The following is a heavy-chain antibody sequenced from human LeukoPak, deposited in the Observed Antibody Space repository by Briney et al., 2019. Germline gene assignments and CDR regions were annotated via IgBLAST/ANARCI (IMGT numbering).Heavy chain of an antibody. D-gene: IGHD3-9*01. J-gene: IGHJ6*02. CDR1: GFTFSDYY. CDR3: AKDRDDILTGVYGMDV. V-gene: IGHV3-11*04. Sequence: GGSLRLSCAASGFTFSDYYMSWIRQAPGKGLEWVSYISSSGSTIYYADSVKGRFTISRDNAKNSLYLQMNSLRAEDTAVYYCAKDRDDILTGVYGMDVWGQGTTVTVSS. CDR2: ISSSGSTI.